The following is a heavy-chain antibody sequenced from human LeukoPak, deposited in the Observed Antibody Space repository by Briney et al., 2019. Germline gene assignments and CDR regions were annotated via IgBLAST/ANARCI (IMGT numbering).Heavy chain of an antibody. V-gene: IGHV3-30*02. D-gene: IGHD2-21*01. CDR3: ARNSLIAENYGYYYFSYMDV. Sequence: GGSLRLSCAASGFTFSSYVMHWVRQAPGKGLEWVAFIRYDGSNKYYSDSVKGRFTISRDNSKNTLYLQMNSLRPEDTAVYYCARNSLIAENYGYYYFSYMDVWGKGTTVTVSS. CDR1: GFTFSSYV. J-gene: IGHJ6*03. CDR2: IRYDGSNK.